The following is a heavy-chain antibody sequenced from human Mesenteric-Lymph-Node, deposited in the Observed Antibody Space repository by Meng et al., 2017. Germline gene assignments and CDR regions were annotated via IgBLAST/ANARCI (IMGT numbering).Heavy chain of an antibody. CDR2: IYHSGST. Sequence: QLPYPVPGRVQPSEALSLTCTLSVGSISTSGYYSGYIRQPPGKGLEWIGEIYHSGSTNYNPSLKSRVTISMGKSNNQLSLKLNSVTAADTAVYYCATQESRDGHNPYWGQGTLVTVSS. D-gene: IGHD5-24*01. CDR1: VGSISTSGYY. J-gene: IGHJ4*02. V-gene: IGHV4-39*07. CDR3: ATQESRDGHNPY.